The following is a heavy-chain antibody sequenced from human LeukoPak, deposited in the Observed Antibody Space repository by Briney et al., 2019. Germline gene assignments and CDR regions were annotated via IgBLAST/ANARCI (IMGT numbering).Heavy chain of an antibody. V-gene: IGHV3-48*01. CDR3: ARGYCSSTSCYEEGGVDY. CDR1: GFTFSSYS. CDR2: ISSSSSTI. J-gene: IGHJ4*02. Sequence: GGSLRLSCAASGFTFSSYSMNWVRQAPGKGLEWVSYISSSSSTIYYADSVKGRFTISRDNAKNSLYLQMNSLRAEDTAVYYCARGYCSSTSCYEEGGVDYWGQGTLVTVSS. D-gene: IGHD2-2*01.